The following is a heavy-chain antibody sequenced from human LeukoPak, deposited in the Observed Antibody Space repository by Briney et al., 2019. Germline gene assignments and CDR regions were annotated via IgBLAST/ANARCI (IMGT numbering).Heavy chain of an antibody. J-gene: IGHJ4*02. V-gene: IGHV3-21*01. D-gene: IGHD3-16*01. CDR2: ISSSSSYI. CDR3: GRHRDGYVPLDY. Sequence: PGGSLRLSCAASGFTFSSYSMNWVRQAPGKGLEGVSSISSSSSYIYYADSVKGRFTISRDNAKNSLYLQMSRLRAEDTAVYYCGRHRDGYVPLDYWGQGTLVTVSS. CDR1: GFTFSSYS.